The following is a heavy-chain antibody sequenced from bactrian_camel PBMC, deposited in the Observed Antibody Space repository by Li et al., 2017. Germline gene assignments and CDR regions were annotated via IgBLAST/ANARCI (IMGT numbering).Heavy chain of an antibody. J-gene: IGHJ4*01. CDR1: GFALSTFG. Sequence: VQLVESGGGLVQPGGSLRLSCTASGFALSTFGMTWVRQAPGKGPEWVSSIYTDGSTTIYSDSVVGRFTISRDNAKNMLYLQMNNLKPEDTAMYYCAAETLPNGYCDFTIWGQGTQVTVS. D-gene: IGHD4*01. CDR2: IYTDGSTT. CDR3: AAETLPNGYCDFTI. V-gene: IGHV3S7*01.